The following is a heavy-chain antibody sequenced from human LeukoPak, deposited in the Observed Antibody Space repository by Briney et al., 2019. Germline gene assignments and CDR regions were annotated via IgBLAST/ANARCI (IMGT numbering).Heavy chain of an antibody. CDR2: IYYTGST. D-gene: IGHD6-19*01. J-gene: IGHJ4*02. CDR3: ARHVSGDSGWFVDY. CDR1: GFTFSSYA. V-gene: IGHV4-59*04. Sequence: PGGSLRLSCAASGFTFSSYAMSWVRQPPGKGLEWIGNIYYTGSTYYNPSLRSRVTMSVDTSKNQFSLKLSSVTAADTAVYYCARHVSGDSGWFVDYWGQGTLVTVSS.